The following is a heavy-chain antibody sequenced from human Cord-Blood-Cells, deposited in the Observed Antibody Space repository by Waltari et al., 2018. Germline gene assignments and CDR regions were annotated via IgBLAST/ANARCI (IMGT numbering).Heavy chain of an antibody. D-gene: IGHD2-15*01. CDR1: GYTFTSYY. CDR2: INPSGGST. CDR3: ARAARLVAAITPFDY. V-gene: IGHV1-46*01. J-gene: IGHJ4*02. Sequence: QVQLVQSGAEVKKPGASVKVSCKASGYTFTSYYMHWVRQAPGQGLEWMGIINPSGGSTSYAQKFQGRVTMTRDTSTSTVYMELSSLRSEDTAVYYCARAARLVAAITPFDYWGQGTLVTVSS.